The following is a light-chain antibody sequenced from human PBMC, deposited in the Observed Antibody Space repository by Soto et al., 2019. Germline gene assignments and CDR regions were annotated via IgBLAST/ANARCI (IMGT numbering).Light chain of an antibody. V-gene: IGKV3-20*01. CDR1: QRVSSSY. CDR2: GAS. Sequence: IALTQSPGTLPLSPGERATLSCRASQRVSSSYLAWYQQKPGQAPRLVIYGASSRATGIPDRFSGSGSGTDFTLTISRLEPEDFAVYYCQQYGSSPWTFG. J-gene: IGKJ1*01. CDR3: QQYGSSPWT.